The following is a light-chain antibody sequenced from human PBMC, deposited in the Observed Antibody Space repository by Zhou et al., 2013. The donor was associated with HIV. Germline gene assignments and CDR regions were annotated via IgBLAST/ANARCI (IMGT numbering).Light chain of an antibody. V-gene: IGKV1-5*03. CDR2: KAS. CDR1: QSIGTW. Sequence: DIQMTQSPSTLSASVGDRVTITCRASQSIGTWLAWHQQKPGKAPKLLIYKASNLESGVPSRFSGSGSGTEFTLTISSLQPDDFATYYCQQYNSYSYTSGQGTKLEIK. CDR3: QQYNSYSYT. J-gene: IGKJ2*01.